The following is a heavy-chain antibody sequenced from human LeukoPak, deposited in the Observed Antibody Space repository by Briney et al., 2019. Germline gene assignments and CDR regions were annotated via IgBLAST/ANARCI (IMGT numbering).Heavy chain of an antibody. CDR1: GGSISSYY. J-gene: IGHJ3*02. CDR2: IYTSGST. D-gene: IGHD3-10*01. Sequence: PSETLSLTCTVSGGSISSYYWSWIRQPAGKGLEWIGRIYTSGSTNYNPSLKSRVTMSVDTSKNQFSLKLSSVTAADTAVYYCASHTPGRTRLWFGEFDAFDIWGQGTMVTVSS. CDR3: ASHTPGRTRLWFGEFDAFDI. V-gene: IGHV4-4*07.